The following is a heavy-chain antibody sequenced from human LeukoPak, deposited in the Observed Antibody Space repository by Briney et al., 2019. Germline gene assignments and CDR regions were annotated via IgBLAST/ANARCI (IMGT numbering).Heavy chain of an antibody. V-gene: IGHV3-7*01. CDR2: IKKTGSET. D-gene: IGHD2-15*01. CDR1: GFTFSTYA. Sequence: GGSLRLSCAASGFTFSTYAMSWVRQAPGKGLEWVAYIKKTGSETYYVDSVKGRFTITRDNTRNSLFLQMYSLRAEDTAVYFCAREDGYCSGGNCYSYFDSWGQGTLVTVSS. CDR3: AREDGYCSGGNCYSYFDS. J-gene: IGHJ4*02.